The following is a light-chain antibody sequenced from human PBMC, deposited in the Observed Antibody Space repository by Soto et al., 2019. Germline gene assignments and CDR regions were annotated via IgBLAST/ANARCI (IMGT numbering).Light chain of an antibody. CDR2: GAS. CDR3: HQYDTSAWT. V-gene: IGKV3-20*01. CDR1: QSVSNNY. Sequence: GGSARLIKRNSQSVSNNYLAWYQQKPGQAPRLLIYGASNRATGIPDRFSGSGSRPDFTLAFSRLEPEYFAVNLCHQYDTSAWTFGQGTKVDIK. J-gene: IGKJ1*01.